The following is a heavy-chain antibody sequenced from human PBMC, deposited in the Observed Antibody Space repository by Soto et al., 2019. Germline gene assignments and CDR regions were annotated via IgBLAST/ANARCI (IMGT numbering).Heavy chain of an antibody. J-gene: IGHJ6*02. CDR2: IIPIFGTA. CDR3: ARGIAAAGDSFGMDV. CDR1: GGTFSSYA. D-gene: IGHD6-13*01. Sequence: SVKVSCEACGGTFSSYAISWVRQAPGQGLEWMGGIIPIFGTANYAQKFQGRVTITADESTSTAYMELSSLRSEDTAVYYCARGIAAAGDSFGMDVWGQGTTVTVSS. V-gene: IGHV1-69*13.